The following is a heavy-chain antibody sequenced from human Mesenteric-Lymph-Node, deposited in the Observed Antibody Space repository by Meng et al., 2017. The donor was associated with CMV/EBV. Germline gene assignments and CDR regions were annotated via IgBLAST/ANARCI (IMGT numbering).Heavy chain of an antibody. J-gene: IGHJ4*02. Sequence: GGSLRLSCAASGFTFNNYAMTWVRQAPGKGLEWVSSISSSGCSSYYADSVEGRFTISRDNSKNTLYLQMNSLRAEDTTVYYCAKGEQGGGYFFGYWGPGTLVTVSS. CDR3: AKGEQGGGYFFGY. CDR1: GFTFNNYA. CDR2: ISSSGCSS. D-gene: IGHD1-26*01. V-gene: IGHV3-23*01.